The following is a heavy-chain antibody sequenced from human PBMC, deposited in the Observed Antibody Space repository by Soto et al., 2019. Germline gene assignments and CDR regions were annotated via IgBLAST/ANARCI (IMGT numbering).Heavy chain of an antibody. J-gene: IGHJ4*02. V-gene: IGHV2-5*01. CDR2: IFGNDDK. CDR3: AHRRRSNNVWYTFGF. Sequence: QITLKESGPTLVKPTQTLTLTCSFSGFSLTTDEVGVSWIRQPPGKALEWLAMIFGNDDKRYRPSLRSRLTLTKDTSRSQVVLTLTDMDPVDTATDYCAHRRRSNNVWYTFGFWGQGMLVTVSS. CDR1: GFSLTTDEVG. D-gene: IGHD6-19*01.